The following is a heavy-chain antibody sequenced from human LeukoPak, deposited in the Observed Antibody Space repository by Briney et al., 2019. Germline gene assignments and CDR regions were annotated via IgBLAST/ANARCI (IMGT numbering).Heavy chain of an antibody. Sequence: GGSLSLSCAAAGFTFSSYAMRCVRQVPGGGLEYVSAVSSNGGSAYYGSSVKGRFTISRDNSKNTLYLQMGSLRAEDMAVYYCARARRPYYYDSSGYYVLDYWGQGTLVTVSS. CDR2: VSSNGGSA. CDR3: ARARRPYYYDSSGYYVLDY. J-gene: IGHJ4*02. CDR1: GFTFSSYA. D-gene: IGHD3-22*01. V-gene: IGHV3-64*01.